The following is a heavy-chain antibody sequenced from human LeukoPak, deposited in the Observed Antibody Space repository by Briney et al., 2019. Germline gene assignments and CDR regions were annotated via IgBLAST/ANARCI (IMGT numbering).Heavy chain of an antibody. CDR2: INWNGGST. CDR3: ARARDSSGFSSLDY. CDR1: GFTFDDFG. V-gene: IGHV3-20*04. J-gene: IGHJ4*02. Sequence: GGSLRLSCAASGFTFDDFGMNWVRHVTGKGLEWVSTINWNGGSTGYADSVKGRFTISRDNAKNSLYLQMNSLRAEDTALYYCARARDSSGFSSLDYWGQGTLVTVSS. D-gene: IGHD3-22*01.